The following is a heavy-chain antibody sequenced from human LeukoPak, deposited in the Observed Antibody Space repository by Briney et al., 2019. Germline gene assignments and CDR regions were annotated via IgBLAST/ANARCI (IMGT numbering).Heavy chain of an antibody. V-gene: IGHV4-34*01. CDR2: INHSGST. J-gene: IGHJ4*02. D-gene: IGHD2-2*01. CDR1: GGSFSGYY. CDR3: ARASGYCSSTSCYPTLDY. Sequence: PSETLSLTCAVYGGSFSGYYWSWIRQPPGKGLEWIGEINHSGSTYYNPSLKSRVTISVDRSKNQFSLKLSSVTAADTAVYYCARASGYCSSTSCYPTLDYWGQGTLVTVSS.